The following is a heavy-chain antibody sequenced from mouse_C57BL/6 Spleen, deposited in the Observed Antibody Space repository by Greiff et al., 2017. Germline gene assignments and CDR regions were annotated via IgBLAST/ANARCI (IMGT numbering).Heavy chain of an antibody. Sequence: VQLQQSGAELVRPGASVKLSCTASGFNIKDDYMHWVKQRPEQGLEWIGWIDPENGDTEYASKFRGKATITADTSSNTAYLQRSSLTSEDTAVYYCASYSNYRFAYWGQGTLVTVSA. CDR1: GFNIKDDY. D-gene: IGHD2-5*01. CDR3: ASYSNYRFAY. J-gene: IGHJ3*01. CDR2: IDPENGDT. V-gene: IGHV14-4*01.